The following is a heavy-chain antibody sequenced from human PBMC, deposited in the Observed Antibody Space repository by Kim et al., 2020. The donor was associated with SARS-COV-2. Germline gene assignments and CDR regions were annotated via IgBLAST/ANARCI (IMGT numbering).Heavy chain of an antibody. CDR1: GGSFSDYN. CDR3: PRGRAGVVPAPVLGLGLYYDYYAMDV. D-gene: IGHD2-2*02. J-gene: IGHJ6*02. CDR2: INHSGST. Sequence: SETLSLTCAVYGGSFSDYNWSWIRQPPGKGLEWIGEINHSGSTNVSPSVKSRITISVDTSKSQFSLRLKSMTATDTAVYYCPRGRAGVVPAPVLGLGLYYDYYAMDVWGRGTPVAVSS. V-gene: IGHV4-34*01.